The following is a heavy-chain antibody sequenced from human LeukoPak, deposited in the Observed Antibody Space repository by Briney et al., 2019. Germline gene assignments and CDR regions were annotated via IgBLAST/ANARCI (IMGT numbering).Heavy chain of an antibody. V-gene: IGHV3-64D*06. Sequence: PGGSLRLSCSASGFTFSSYDMHWVRQAPGKGLEYVSAISSNGGSTYYADSVKGRFTISRDNSKNTLYLQMSSLRAEDTAVFYCVKDKTPYSSGWSVIFDYWGQGTLVTVSS. CDR1: GFTFSSYD. J-gene: IGHJ4*02. D-gene: IGHD6-19*01. CDR3: VKDKTPYSSGWSVIFDY. CDR2: ISSNGGST.